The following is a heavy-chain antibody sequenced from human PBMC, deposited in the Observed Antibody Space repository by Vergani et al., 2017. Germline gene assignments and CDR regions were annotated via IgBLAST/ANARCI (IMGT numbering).Heavy chain of an antibody. D-gene: IGHD2-21*01. CDR2: IRSKAYGGTT. CDR3: TRDRQEGYCGGDCYHDYYYYMDV. J-gene: IGHJ6*03. Sequence: EVQLVESGGGLVQPGRSLRLSCTASGFTFGDYAMSWFRQAPGKGLEWVGFIRSKAYGGTTEYAASVKGRFTISRDDSKSIAYLQMNSLKTEDTAVYYSTRDRQEGYCGGDCYHDYYYYMDVWGKGTTVTVSS. V-gene: IGHV3-49*03. CDR1: GFTFGDYA.